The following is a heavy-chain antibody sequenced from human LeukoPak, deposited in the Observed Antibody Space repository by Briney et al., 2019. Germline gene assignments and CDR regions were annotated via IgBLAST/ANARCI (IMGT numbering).Heavy chain of an antibody. CDR3: ARDGSHYGDPY. V-gene: IGHV4-61*02. Sequence: PSETLSLTRTVSGGSISSGSYYWSWIRQPAGKGLEWSWRIYTSGSTNYNPSLQSRVTISVDTSKSKFSLKLSSVTAADTAVYYCARDGSHYGDPYWGQGTLVTVSS. CDR2: IYTSGST. D-gene: IGHD4-17*01. J-gene: IGHJ4*02. CDR1: GGSISSGSYY.